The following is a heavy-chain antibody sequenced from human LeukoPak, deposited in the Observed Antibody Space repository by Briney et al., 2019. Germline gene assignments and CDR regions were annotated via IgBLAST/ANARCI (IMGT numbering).Heavy chain of an antibody. Sequence: SETLSLTCAVSGGSISSSSYYWGWIRQPPGKGLEWIGSIYYSGSTYYNPSLKRRFTISVDTSKTQFSLKLSSVTAADTAVYYCAIDYGDDDIEGAFDIWGQGTMVTVSS. CDR1: GGSISSSSYY. V-gene: IGHV4-39*07. CDR2: IYYSGST. CDR3: AIDYGDDDIEGAFDI. D-gene: IGHD4-17*01. J-gene: IGHJ3*02.